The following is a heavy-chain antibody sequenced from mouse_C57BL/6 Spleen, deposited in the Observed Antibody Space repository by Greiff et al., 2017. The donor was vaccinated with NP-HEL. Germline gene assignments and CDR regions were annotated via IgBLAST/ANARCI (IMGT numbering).Heavy chain of an antibody. V-gene: IGHV14-4*01. D-gene: IGHD1-1*01. CDR1: GFNIKDDY. CDR3: TTDGSRTPYQAGFAY. CDR2: IDPENGDT. Sequence: LVESGAELVRPGASVKLSCTASGFNIKDDYMHWVKQRPEQGLEWIGWIDPENGDTEYASKFQGKATITADTSSNTAYLQLSSLTSEDTAVYYCTTDGSRTPYQAGFAYWGQGTLVTVSA. J-gene: IGHJ3*01.